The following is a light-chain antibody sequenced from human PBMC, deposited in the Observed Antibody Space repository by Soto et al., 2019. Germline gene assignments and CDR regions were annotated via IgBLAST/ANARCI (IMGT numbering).Light chain of an antibody. CDR1: SSNIGSNY. CDR3: AAWDDSLSGYV. V-gene: IGLV1-47*02. Sequence: QSVLTQPPSASGTPGQRVTISCSGSSSNIGSNYVYWYHQLPGTAPKLLIYSDDQRPSGVPDRFSGSKSGTSASLAISGLQAEDEADYYCAAWDDSLSGYVFGTGTKVTVL. J-gene: IGLJ1*01. CDR2: SDD.